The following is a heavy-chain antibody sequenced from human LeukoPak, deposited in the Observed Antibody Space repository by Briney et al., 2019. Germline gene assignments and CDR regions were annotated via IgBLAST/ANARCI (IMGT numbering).Heavy chain of an antibody. J-gene: IGHJ4*02. CDR3: ASSRYDSSGYYGIIAY. D-gene: IGHD3-22*01. V-gene: IGHV3-30*02. CDR1: GFSFSSYG. Sequence: GGSLRLSCAGSGFSFSSYGMHWVRQAPGKGLEWMAFIRSDGSNKYYADSVKGRFTISRDNAKNSLYLQMNSLRAEDTAVYYCASSRYDSSGYYGIIAYWGQGTLVTVSS. CDR2: IRSDGSNK.